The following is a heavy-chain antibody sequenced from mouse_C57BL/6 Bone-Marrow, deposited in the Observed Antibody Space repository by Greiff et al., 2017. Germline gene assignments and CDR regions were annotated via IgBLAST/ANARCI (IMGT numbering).Heavy chain of an antibody. J-gene: IGHJ2*01. CDR2: IDPSDSYS. Sequence: VQLQQPGAELVMPGASVKLSCKASGYTFTSYWMHWVKQRPGQGLEWIGEIDPSDSYSNYNQKFKGKSTLTVDQSSSTAYMQLSSLTSEDSAVYYCARKRGDYFDYWGQGTTLTVSS. CDR3: ARKRGDYFDY. V-gene: IGHV1-69*01. CDR1: GYTFTSYW.